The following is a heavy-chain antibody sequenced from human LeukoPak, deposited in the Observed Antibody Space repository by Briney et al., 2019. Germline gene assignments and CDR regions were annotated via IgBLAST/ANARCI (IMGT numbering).Heavy chain of an antibody. CDR2: ISAFNGHT. V-gene: IGHV1-18*01. Sequence: ASVRVSCKASNYTFTDYGINWVRQAPGQGLEWVGWISAFNGHTFYAQKFQGRITMTTDTSTSTAHMELRSLTSDDTAVYYCARALAVTGRGPRDFDFWGQGTLVTVSS. CDR1: NYTFTDYG. CDR3: ARALAVTGRGPRDFDF. J-gene: IGHJ4*02. D-gene: IGHD6-19*01.